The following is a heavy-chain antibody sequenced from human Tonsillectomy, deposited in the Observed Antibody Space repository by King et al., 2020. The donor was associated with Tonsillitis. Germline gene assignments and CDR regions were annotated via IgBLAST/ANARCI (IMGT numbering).Heavy chain of an antibody. Sequence: VQLQQWGAGLLKPSETLSLTCAVYGGSFSGYYWSWIRQPPGKGLEWIGEINHSGSTNYNPSLKSRVTISVDTSKNQFSLKLSSVTVADTAVYYCARERRRITMVRGFNWFDPWGQGTLVTVSS. V-gene: IGHV4-34*01. J-gene: IGHJ5*02. CDR3: ARERRRITMVRGFNWFDP. CDR1: GGSFSGYY. CDR2: INHSGST. D-gene: IGHD3-10*01.